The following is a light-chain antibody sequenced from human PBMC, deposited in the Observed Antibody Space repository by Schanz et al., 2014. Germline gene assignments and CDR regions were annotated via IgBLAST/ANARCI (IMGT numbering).Light chain of an antibody. CDR2: GPS. CDR3: QKYGSSPQT. Sequence: EIVLTQSPGTLSLSPGERATLSCRASQTVDSKDLGWYQQKPGQAPRLLIYGPSSRATGIPDRFSGSGSGPDFTLTISRLEPEDFAVYYCQKYGSSPQTFGQGTKVEIK. J-gene: IGKJ1*01. CDR1: QTVDSKD. V-gene: IGKV3-20*01.